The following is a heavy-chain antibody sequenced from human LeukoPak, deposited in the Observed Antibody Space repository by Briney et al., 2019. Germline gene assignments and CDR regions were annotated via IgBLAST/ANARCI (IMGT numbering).Heavy chain of an antibody. J-gene: IGHJ4*02. D-gene: IGHD3-22*01. V-gene: IGHV3-7*01. CDR3: ARDRTYYYDSSGYYEDY. CDR1: AFTFSNYW. CDR2: IKEDGSEK. Sequence: GGSLRLSCAASAFTFSNYWMSWVRQAPGKGLEWVANIKEDGSEKYYVDSVKGRFTISRDNAKNSLYLQMNRLRVEDTAVYYCARDRTYYYDSSGYYEDYWGQGTLVTVSS.